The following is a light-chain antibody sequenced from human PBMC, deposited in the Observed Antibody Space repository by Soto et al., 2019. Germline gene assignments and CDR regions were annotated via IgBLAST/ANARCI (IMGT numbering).Light chain of an antibody. Sequence: DIQMTHSPSTLSGSVGDRVTITCRASQTISSWLAWYQQKPGKAPKLLIYKASTLKSGVPSRFSGSGSGKEFTLTISSLQPDDFATYYCKHYNSYSEASGQGSKVEIX. CDR1: QTISSW. CDR2: KAS. CDR3: KHYNSYSEA. V-gene: IGKV1-5*03. J-gene: IGKJ1*01.